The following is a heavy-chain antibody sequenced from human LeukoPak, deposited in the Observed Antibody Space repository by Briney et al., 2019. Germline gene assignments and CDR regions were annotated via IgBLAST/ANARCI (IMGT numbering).Heavy chain of an antibody. D-gene: IGHD3-10*01. Sequence: GGSLRLSCAASGFTFSDYYMNWIRQAPGKGLEWISYIVGSGSTIYYADSVKGRFSISRDNAKNSLYLQVNSLRADDTAVYYCARGGLWLTDGMDVWGQGTTVTVSS. V-gene: IGHV3-11*01. J-gene: IGHJ6*02. CDR1: GFTFSDYY. CDR3: ARGGLWLTDGMDV. CDR2: IVGSGSTI.